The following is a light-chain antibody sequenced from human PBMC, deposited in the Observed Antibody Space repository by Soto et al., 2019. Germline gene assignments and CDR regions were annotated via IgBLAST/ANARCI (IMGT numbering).Light chain of an antibody. CDR1: QSISVW. V-gene: IGKV1-5*03. J-gene: IGKJ1*01. CDR3: QQYNSYSRT. Sequence: DIQMTQSPSTLSASLLDRVTITCRASQSISVWLAWYQQKPGKAPKLLIYKASTLQSGVPSRFSGSGSGTEFILTISSLQPDDFATYYCQQYNSYSRTFGQGTKVDIK. CDR2: KAS.